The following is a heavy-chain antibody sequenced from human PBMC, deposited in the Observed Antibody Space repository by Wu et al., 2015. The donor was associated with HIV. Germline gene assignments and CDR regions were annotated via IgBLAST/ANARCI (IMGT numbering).Heavy chain of an antibody. CDR3: ARDIVATIRRDYYYYYMDV. CDR2: IIPIFGTS. J-gene: IGHJ6*03. D-gene: IGHD5-12*01. Sequence: QVQLVQSGAEVKKPGSSVKVSCKASGGTFSTYTISWVRQAPGQGLEWMGGIIPIFGTSNFTQKFQGRVSITTDESTSTAYMELSSLRSEDTAVYYCARDIVATIRRDYYYYYMDVVGTKGPRSPSP. CDR1: GGTFSTYT. V-gene: IGHV1-69*05.